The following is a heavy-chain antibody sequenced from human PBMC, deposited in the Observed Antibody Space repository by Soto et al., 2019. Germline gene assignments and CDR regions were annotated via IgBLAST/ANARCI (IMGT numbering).Heavy chain of an antibody. D-gene: IGHD1-1*01. V-gene: IGHV1-18*01. CDR2: ISAHNGNT. CDR1: GYDFTTYG. J-gene: IGHJ4*02. Sequence: QVHLVQSGAEVKKPGASVKVSCKGSGYDFTTYGITWVRQAPGQGLEWMAWISAHNGNTDYAQKLQGRVTVTRDTSTSTAYMELRSLRSDDTAVYYCARGRYGDYWGQGARVTVSS. CDR3: ARGRYGDY.